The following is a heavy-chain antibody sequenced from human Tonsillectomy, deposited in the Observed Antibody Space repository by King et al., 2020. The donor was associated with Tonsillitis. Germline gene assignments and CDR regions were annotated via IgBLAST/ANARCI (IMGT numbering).Heavy chain of an antibody. V-gene: IGHV1-2*02. CDR1: GYTFTGYY. CDR2: INPNSGGT. D-gene: IGHD6-13*01. J-gene: IGHJ6*02. Sequence: QLVQSGAEVKKPGASVKVSCKASGYTFTGYYIHWVRQAPGQGLEWMGWINPNSGGTNYAQKFQGRVTMTRDTSITTVYMELSRLRSDDTSVYYCARGFRGHQLVYFYNGMDVWGQGTTVTVSS. CDR3: ARGFRGHQLVYFYNGMDV.